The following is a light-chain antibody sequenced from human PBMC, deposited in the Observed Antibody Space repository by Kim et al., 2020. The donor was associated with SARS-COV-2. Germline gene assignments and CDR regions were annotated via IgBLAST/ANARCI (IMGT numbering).Light chain of an antibody. CDR3: SSYTSSSTLV. CDR2: DVS. CDR1: GNDVGGDND. J-gene: IGLJ2*01. Sequence: GRAVTISCAGTGNDVGGDNDVYWYQPRPGQDPQLVVYDVSDRPAGVSNRCSGSESCTTASLTISGLQAEDEADYYCSSYTSSSTLVFGGGTQLTVL. V-gene: IGLV2-14*03.